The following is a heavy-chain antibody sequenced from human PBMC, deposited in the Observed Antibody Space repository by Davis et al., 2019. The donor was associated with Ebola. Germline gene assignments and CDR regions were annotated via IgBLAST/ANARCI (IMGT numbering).Heavy chain of an antibody. J-gene: IGHJ5*01. CDR3: ARVNAATGYSRFDT. Sequence: GESLKISCAASGFTFSSYAMSWVRQAPGKGLEWVSGINWNGGSSGYADSVKGRFTISRDNVKNSLYLRMNDLRVEDTALYHCARVNAATGYSRFDTWGQGTLVTVSS. CDR1: GFTFSSYA. CDR2: INWNGGSS. V-gene: IGHV3-20*01. D-gene: IGHD3-9*01.